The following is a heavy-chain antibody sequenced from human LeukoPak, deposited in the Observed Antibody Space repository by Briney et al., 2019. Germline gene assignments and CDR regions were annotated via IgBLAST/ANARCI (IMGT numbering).Heavy chain of an antibody. Sequence: SETLSLTCTVSGGSIGSYYWNLIRQPPGKGLEWIGYIHYSGSTNHNASLKSRVTISVDTSKNQFSLKLSSVTAADTAVYYCARDGVAGGFDYWGQGTLVTVSS. CDR3: ARDGVAGGFDY. D-gene: IGHD6-19*01. CDR1: GGSIGSYY. V-gene: IGHV4-59*01. CDR2: IHYSGST. J-gene: IGHJ4*02.